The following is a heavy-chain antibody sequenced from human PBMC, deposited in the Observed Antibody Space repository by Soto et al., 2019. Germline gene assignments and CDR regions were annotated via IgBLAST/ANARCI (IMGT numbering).Heavy chain of an antibody. V-gene: IGHV4-30-4*01. CDR1: GGSISSGDYY. CDR2: IYYSGST. Sequence: QVQLQESGPGLVKPSQTLSLTCTVSGGSISSGDYYWSWIRQPPGKGLEWIGYIYYSGSTYYNPSLKSRITISVDTSKNQFSLKLSSVTAADTAVYYCARVKMAISARPGWFDPWGQGTLVTVFS. D-gene: IGHD6-6*01. CDR3: ARVKMAISARPGWFDP. J-gene: IGHJ5*02.